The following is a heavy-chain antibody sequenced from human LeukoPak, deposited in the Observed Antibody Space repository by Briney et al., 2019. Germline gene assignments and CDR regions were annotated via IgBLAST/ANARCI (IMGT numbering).Heavy chain of an antibody. V-gene: IGHV3-74*01. CDR2: IKSDGSET. CDR1: GFTVSSNY. Sequence: PGGSLRLSCAASGFTVSSNYMSWVRQAPGKGLMWVSRIKSDGSETSYADSVKGRFTISRDNARNTLYLQMNSLRPEDTAIYYCASDRVFYGLDVWGQGTTVTVSS. CDR3: ASDRVFYGLDV. J-gene: IGHJ6*02.